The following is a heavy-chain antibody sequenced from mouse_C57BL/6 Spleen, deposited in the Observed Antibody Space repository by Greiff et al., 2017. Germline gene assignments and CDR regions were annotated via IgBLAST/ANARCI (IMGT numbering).Heavy chain of an antibody. CDR3: ARGDDGYSYYFDY. CDR2: INPSSGYT. D-gene: IGHD2-3*01. J-gene: IGHJ2*01. Sequence: VKLMESGAELAKPGASVKLSCKASGYTFTSYWMHWVKQRPGQGLEWIGYINPSSGYTKYNQKFKDKATLTADKSSSTAYMQLSSLTYEDSAVYYCARGDDGYSYYFDYWGQGTTLTVSS. V-gene: IGHV1-7*01. CDR1: GYTFTSYW.